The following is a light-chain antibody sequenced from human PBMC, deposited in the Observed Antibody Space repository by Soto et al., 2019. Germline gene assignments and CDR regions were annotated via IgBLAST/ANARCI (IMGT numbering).Light chain of an antibody. Sequence: QSVLTQPPSASGTPGQRVTISCSGSSSNIGSNAVNWYQQLPGTAPKLLIYSNNQRPSGVPDRFSASKSGNTASLFISGLQTEDEADYYCSSYTSDSSYVFGSGTKVTVL. CDR1: SSNIGSNA. CDR3: SSYTSDSSYV. J-gene: IGLJ1*01. V-gene: IGLV1-44*01. CDR2: SNN.